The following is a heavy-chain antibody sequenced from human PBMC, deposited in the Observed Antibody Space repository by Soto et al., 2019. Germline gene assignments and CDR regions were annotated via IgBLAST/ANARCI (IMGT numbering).Heavy chain of an antibody. D-gene: IGHD2-21*02. Sequence: ASVKGSCKDSGYTFTSSSYGISWVRQAPGQGLGWMGWISGYNGNTNYAQKLQGRVTMTTDTSTSTAYMELRSLRSDDTAEYYCARHFWAYCGGDCYLRYFDYWGKGTLVTVSS. CDR2: ISGYNGNT. V-gene: IGHV1-18*04. CDR1: GYTFTSSSYG. J-gene: IGHJ4*02. CDR3: ARHFWAYCGGDCYLRYFDY.